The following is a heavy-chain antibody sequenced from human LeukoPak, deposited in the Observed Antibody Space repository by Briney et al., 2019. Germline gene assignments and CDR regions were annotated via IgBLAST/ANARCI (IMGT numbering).Heavy chain of an antibody. J-gene: IGHJ6*02. Sequence: ASVKVSCKASGYAFTDFGISWVRQAPGQGLEWMGWISANNGNTNYAQKFQGRVTMTTETSTSTAYMELRSLRSDDTAVYYCARGYSCSSTSCYAFDYYYYGMDVWGQGTTVTVSS. CDR3: ARGYSCSSTSCYAFDYYYYGMDV. D-gene: IGHD2-2*01. V-gene: IGHV1-18*01. CDR2: ISANNGNT. CDR1: GYAFTDFG.